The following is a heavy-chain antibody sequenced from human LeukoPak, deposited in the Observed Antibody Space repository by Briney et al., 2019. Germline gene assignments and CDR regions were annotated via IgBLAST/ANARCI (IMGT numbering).Heavy chain of an antibody. CDR1: GYTFTSYD. J-gene: IGHJ6*03. D-gene: IGHD3-3*01. V-gene: IGHV1-8*01. Sequence: ASVKVSCKASGYTFTSYDINWVRQATGQRLEWMGWMNPNSGNTGYAQKFQGRVTMTRNTSISTAYMELSSLRSEDTAVYYCARAHYDFWSGYYPKTYYYYYMDVWGKGTTVTVSS. CDR3: ARAHYDFWSGYYPKTYYYYYMDV. CDR2: MNPNSGNT.